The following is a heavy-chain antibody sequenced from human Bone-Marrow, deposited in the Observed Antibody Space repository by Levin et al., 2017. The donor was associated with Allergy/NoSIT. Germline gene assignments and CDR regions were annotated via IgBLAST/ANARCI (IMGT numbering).Heavy chain of an antibody. V-gene: IGHV3-11*01. CDR3: ARDTSLLSRFDT. CDR1: GSTFSDYY. D-gene: IGHD2-21*02. J-gene: IGHJ5*02. CDR2: ITSSGTTT. Sequence: GESLKISCTLSGSTFSDYYMSWIRQAPGKGLEWISYITSSGTTTYYADSVRGRFTVSRDNAKNSLYLQMNSLTPEDTAVYYCARDTSLLSRFDTWGQGTLVTVSS.